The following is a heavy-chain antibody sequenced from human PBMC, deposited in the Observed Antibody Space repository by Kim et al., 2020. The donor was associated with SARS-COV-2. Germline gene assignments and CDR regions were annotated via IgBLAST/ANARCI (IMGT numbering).Heavy chain of an antibody. V-gene: IGHV3-64D*06. CDR3: VKLGYSGYDWSFFEDY. J-gene: IGHJ4*02. D-gene: IGHD5-12*01. CDR2: ISSNGGST. CDR1: GFTFSSYA. Sequence: GGSLRLSCSASGFTFSSYAMHWVRQAPGKGLEYVSAISSNGGSTYYADSVKGRFTISRDNSKNTLYLQMSSLRAEDTAVYYCVKLGYSGYDWSFFEDYWGQGTLVTVSS.